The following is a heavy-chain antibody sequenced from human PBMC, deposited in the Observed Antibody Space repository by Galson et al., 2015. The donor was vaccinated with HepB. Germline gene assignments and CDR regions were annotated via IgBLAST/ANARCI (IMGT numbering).Heavy chain of an antibody. CDR1: GFTFSGSA. CDR2: IRSKANSYAT. V-gene: IGHV3-73*01. Sequence: SLRLSCAASGFTFSGSAMHWVRQASGKGLEWVGRIRSKANSYATTYAASVKGRFTISRDDSKNTAYLQMNSPKTEDTAVYYCTRHSGAVASPNWFDPWGQGTLVTVSS. D-gene: IGHD6-19*01. J-gene: IGHJ5*02. CDR3: TRHSGAVASPNWFDP.